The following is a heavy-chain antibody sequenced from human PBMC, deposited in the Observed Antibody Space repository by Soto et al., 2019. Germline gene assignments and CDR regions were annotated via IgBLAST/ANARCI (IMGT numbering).Heavy chain of an antibody. Sequence: QVQLVQSGAEVKKPGSSVKVSCKASGGTFSSYAISWVRQAPGQGLEWMGGIIPIFGTANYAQKFQGRVTITADEYTSTAYMELSSLRSEDTAVYYCARDVSFSGWYHEYYYGMDVWGQGTTVTVSS. CDR1: GGTFSSYA. J-gene: IGHJ6*02. V-gene: IGHV1-69*12. CDR3: ARDVSFSGWYHEYYYGMDV. D-gene: IGHD6-19*01. CDR2: IIPIFGTA.